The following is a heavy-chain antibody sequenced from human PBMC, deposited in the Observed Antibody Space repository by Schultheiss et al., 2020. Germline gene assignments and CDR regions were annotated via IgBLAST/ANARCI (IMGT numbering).Heavy chain of an antibody. CDR3: ARENRRWSRKNDAFDI. CDR2: INHSGST. J-gene: IGHJ3*02. V-gene: IGHV4-34*01. Sequence: SETLSLTCAVYGGSFSGYYWSWIRQPPGKGLEWIGEINHSGSTNYNPSLKSRVTISVDTSKNQFSLKLSSVTAADTAVYYCARENRRWSRKNDAFDIWGQGTMVTVSS. CDR1: GGSFSGYY. D-gene: IGHD2-15*01.